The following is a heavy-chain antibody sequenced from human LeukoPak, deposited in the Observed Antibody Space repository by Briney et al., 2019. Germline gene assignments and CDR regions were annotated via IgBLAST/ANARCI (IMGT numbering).Heavy chain of an antibody. J-gene: IGHJ4*02. CDR2: VNPDSGGT. CDR1: GYTFTTYY. CDR3: ARETGRDGYKDLDY. V-gene: IGHV1-2*02. D-gene: IGHD5-24*01. Sequence: ASVKVSCKSSGYTFTTYYIHWVRQAPGQGLEWMGWVNPDSGGTNYAQNFQGRVTLTRDTYISTAYMELSSLRSDDTAVYYCARETGRDGYKDLDYWGQGTLVTVSS.